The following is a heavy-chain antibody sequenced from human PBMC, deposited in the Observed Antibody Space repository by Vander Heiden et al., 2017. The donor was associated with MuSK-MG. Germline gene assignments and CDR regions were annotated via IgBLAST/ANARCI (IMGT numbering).Heavy chain of an antibody. CDR1: GFTFSSYA. J-gene: IGHJ4*02. Sequence: EVQLLESGGGLVQPGGSLRLSCAASGFTFSSYAMSWVRQAPGKGLEWVSAIGGSGGSTYYADSVKGRFTISRDNSKNTLYLQMNSLRAEDTAVYYCAKASPSKGGGGRAPFDYWGQGTLVTVSS. CDR2: IGGSGGST. CDR3: AKASPSKGGGGRAPFDY. D-gene: IGHD2-21*01. V-gene: IGHV3-23*01.